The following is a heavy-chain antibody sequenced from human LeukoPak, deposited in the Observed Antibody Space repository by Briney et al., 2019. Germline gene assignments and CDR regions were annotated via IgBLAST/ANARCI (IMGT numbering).Heavy chain of an antibody. CDR2: ISVSGGST. CDR1: GFTFSSYA. V-gene: IGHV3-23*01. Sequence: GGSLRLSCAASGFTFSSYAMSWVRQAPGKGLEWVSSISVSGGSTYYADSVKGRFTISRDNSKNTLYLQMNSLRAEDTAVYYCATRIAVAGPYFDYWGQGKLVTVSS. CDR3: ATRIAVAGPYFDY. J-gene: IGHJ4*02. D-gene: IGHD6-19*01.